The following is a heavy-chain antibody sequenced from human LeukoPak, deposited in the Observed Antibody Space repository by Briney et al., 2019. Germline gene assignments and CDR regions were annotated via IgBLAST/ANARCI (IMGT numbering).Heavy chain of an antibody. Sequence: GRSLRLSCAASGFTFDDYAMHWVRQAPGKGLEWVSGISWNGGSIGYADSVKGRFTISRDNAKNSLYLQVNSLRVEDTAFYYCAKDANPSGALFDFWGQGTLVTVSS. CDR1: GFTFDDYA. CDR3: AKDANPSGALFDF. J-gene: IGHJ4*02. V-gene: IGHV3-9*01. CDR2: ISWNGGSI. D-gene: IGHD1-14*01.